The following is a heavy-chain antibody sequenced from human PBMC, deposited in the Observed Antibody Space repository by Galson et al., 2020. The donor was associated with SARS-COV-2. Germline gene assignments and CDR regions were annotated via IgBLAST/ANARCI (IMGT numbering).Heavy chain of an antibody. D-gene: IGHD6-13*01. Sequence: PGGSLRLSCAASGFTFSSYGMHWVRQAPGKGLEWVAVIWYDGSNKYYADSVKGRFTISRDNSKNTLYLQMNSLRAEDTAVYYCARDLVPSAGYGMDVWGQGTTVTVSS. J-gene: IGHJ6*02. CDR2: IWYDGSNK. CDR3: ARDLVPSAGYGMDV. CDR1: GFTFSSYG. V-gene: IGHV3-33*01.